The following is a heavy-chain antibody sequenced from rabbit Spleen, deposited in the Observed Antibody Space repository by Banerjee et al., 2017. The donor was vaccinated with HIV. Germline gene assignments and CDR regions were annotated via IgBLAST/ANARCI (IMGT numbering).Heavy chain of an antibody. V-gene: IGHV1S45*01. CDR3: ARDAAASFSSYGMDL. J-gene: IGHJ3*01. D-gene: IGHD4-2*01. Sequence: QEKLVESGGGLVQPEGSLTLTCTASGVSFSYNNDMCWVRQAPGKGLEWIGCIDVGSSDCTYFAAWAKSRFTISKASSTSVTLQMTSLTAAEAATYFCARDAAASFSSYGMDLWGQGTLVTVS. CDR2: IDVGSSDCT. CDR1: GVSFSYNND.